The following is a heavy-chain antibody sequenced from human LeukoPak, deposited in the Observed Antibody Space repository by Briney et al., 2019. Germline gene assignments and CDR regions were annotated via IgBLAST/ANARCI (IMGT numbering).Heavy chain of an antibody. CDR2: IYTSGST. J-gene: IGHJ5*02. CDR3: ARGGQWLGKDNWFDP. V-gene: IGHV4-61*02. D-gene: IGHD6-19*01. Sequence: SQTLSLTCTVSGGSISSGSYYWSWIRQPAGKGLEWIGRIYTSGSTNYNPSLKSRVTVSVDTSKNQFSLKLSSVTAADTAVYYCARGGQWLGKDNWFDPWGQGTLVTVSS. CDR1: GGSISSGSYY.